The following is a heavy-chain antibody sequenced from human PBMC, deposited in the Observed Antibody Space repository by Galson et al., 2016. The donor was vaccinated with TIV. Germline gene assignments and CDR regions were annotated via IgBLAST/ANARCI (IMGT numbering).Heavy chain of an antibody. CDR3: AEDAAYNYGFGDY. D-gene: IGHD5-18*01. Sequence: SLRLSCAASGFTFSSYSMTWVRQAPGKGLEWVAFIWNDGNSKNYADSVKGRFSISRDNSKNTLYLQMNSLRTEDTAIYYCAEDAAYNYGFGDYWGQGALVTVSS. CDR2: IWNDGNSK. CDR1: GFTFSSYS. J-gene: IGHJ4*02. V-gene: IGHV3-30*02.